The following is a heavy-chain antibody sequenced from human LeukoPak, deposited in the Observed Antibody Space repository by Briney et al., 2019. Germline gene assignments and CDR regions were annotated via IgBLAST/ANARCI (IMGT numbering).Heavy chain of an antibody. D-gene: IGHD3-22*01. CDR1: GFTFSSSA. CDR2: ISDTGRLS. J-gene: IGHJ4*02. V-gene: IGHV3-23*01. Sequence: PGGSLRLSCAASGFTFSSSAMSWVRQAPGKGLEWVAAISDTGRLSYCADSVNGRFTISRDNSKNTLSLQMNSLRAADTAVYYCAKDTYDSSGYSNWGQGTLVTVSS. CDR3: AKDTYDSSGYSN.